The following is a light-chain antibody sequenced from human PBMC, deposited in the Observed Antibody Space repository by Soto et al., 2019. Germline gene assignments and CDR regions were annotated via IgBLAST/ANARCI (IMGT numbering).Light chain of an antibody. CDR2: SAS. CDR3: QQYYSSPRT. V-gene: IGKV4-1*01. Sequence: DIMMAQSPDSLAVSLGERATINCKSSQSVLYSSNRKSYLAWYQQKPGQAPKLLIHSASTRESGVPDRFSGSWSGTDFTLTISSLQAEDVAVYYCQQYYSSPRTFGQGTKVEIK. CDR1: QSVLYSSNRKSY. J-gene: IGKJ1*01.